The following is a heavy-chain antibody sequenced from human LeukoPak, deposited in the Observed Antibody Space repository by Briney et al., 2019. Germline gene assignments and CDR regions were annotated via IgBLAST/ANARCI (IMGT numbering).Heavy chain of an antibody. CDR2: IYPGDSDT. D-gene: IGHD3-10*01. V-gene: IGHV5-51*01. CDR3: ARGRSGKLLWFGELSKLYNWFDP. Sequence: HGESLKISCKGSGYSFTSYWIGWVRQMPGKGLEWMGIIYPGDSDTRYSPSFQGQVTISADKSISTAYLQWSSLKASDTAMYYCARGRSGKLLWFGELSKLYNWFDPWGQGTLVTVSS. J-gene: IGHJ5*02. CDR1: GYSFTSYW.